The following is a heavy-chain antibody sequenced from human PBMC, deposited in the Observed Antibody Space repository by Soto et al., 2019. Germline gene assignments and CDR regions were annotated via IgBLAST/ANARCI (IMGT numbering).Heavy chain of an antibody. V-gene: IGHV4-61*01. Sequence: TVACGYIIDLSCHWSRIRKPPGKGLEWIGYIYYSGSTNYNPSLKSRVTISVDTSKNQFSLKLSSVTAADTAVYYCARGIEGWYQGRYYYGMDVWGQGTTVTVSS. CDR3: ARGIEGWYQGRYYYGMDV. D-gene: IGHD6-19*01. J-gene: IGHJ6*02. CDR1: CGYIIDLSCH. CDR2: IYYSGST.